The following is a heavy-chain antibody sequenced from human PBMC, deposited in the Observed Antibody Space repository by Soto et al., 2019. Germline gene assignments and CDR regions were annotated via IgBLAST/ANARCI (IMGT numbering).Heavy chain of an antibody. CDR2: ITKNGRNK. D-gene: IGHD2-15*01. CDR1: GFTFSNYG. V-gene: IGHV3-30*03. Sequence: QVPLVESGGGVVQPGGSLRLSCAASGFTFSNYGMHWVRQAPGKGLEWVADITKNGRNKDYADSVKGRLAISRDNSKKTLELEMNGLGVEDTAMYCCVRCSGDDCRSPFVYWGQVTLVTVSS. J-gene: IGHJ4*02. CDR3: VRCSGDDCRSPFVY.